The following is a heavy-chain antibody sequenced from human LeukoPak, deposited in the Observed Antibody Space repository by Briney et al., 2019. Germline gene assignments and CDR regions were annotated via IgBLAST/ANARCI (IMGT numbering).Heavy chain of an antibody. V-gene: IGHV3-13*01. CDR1: GFTFSSYD. Sequence: GGSLGLSCAASGFTFSSYDMHWVRQATGKGLEWVSAIGTAGDTYYPGSVKGRFTISRENAKNSLYLQMNSLRAGDTAVYYCARAGVAGSGYDYWGQGTLVTVSS. J-gene: IGHJ4*02. CDR3: ARAGVAGSGYDY. CDR2: IGTAGDT. D-gene: IGHD6-19*01.